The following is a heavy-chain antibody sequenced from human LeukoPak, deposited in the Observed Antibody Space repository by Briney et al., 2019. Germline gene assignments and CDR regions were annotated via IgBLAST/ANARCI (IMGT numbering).Heavy chain of an antibody. CDR3: ARDQAVAGKNWFDP. Sequence: GGSLRLSCAASGFTFSSYAMHWVRQAPGKGLEWVAVISYDGSNKYYADSVKGRFTISRDNSKNTLYLQMNSLRAEDTAVYYCARDQAVAGKNWFDPWGQGTLVTVSS. D-gene: IGHD6-19*01. CDR2: ISYDGSNK. CDR1: GFTFSSYA. J-gene: IGHJ5*02. V-gene: IGHV3-30*04.